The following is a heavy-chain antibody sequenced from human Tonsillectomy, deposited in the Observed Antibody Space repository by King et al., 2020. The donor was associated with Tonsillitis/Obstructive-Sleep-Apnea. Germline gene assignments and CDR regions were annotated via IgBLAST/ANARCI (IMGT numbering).Heavy chain of an antibody. CDR1: GFTVSSNY. CDR2: IYSGGST. V-gene: IGHV3-53*04. D-gene: IGHD2-2*01. Sequence: VQLVESGGGLVQPGGSLRLSCAASGFTVSSNYMSWVRQAPGKGLEWVSVIYSGGSTYYADSVKGRFTISRHNSKNTLYLQMNSLRAEDTAVYYCARGESVVPAADSWFDPWGQGTLVTVSS. J-gene: IGHJ5*02. CDR3: ARGESVVPAADSWFDP.